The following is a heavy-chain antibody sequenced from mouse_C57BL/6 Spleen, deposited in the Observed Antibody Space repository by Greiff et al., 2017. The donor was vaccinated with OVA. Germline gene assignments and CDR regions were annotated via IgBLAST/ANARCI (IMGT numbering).Heavy chain of an antibody. CDR2: IYPGSGNT. D-gene: IGHD4-1*01. J-gene: IGHJ2*01. V-gene: IGHV1-76*01. Sequence: QVQLQQSGAELVRPGASVKLSCKASGYTFTDYYIHWVKQRPGQGLEWIARIYPGSGNTYYNEKFKGKATLTAEKSSSTAYMQLSSLTSEDSAVYFCASASWDEGYFGDWGQGATLTVSS. CDR1: GYTFTDYY. CDR3: ASASWDEGYFGD.